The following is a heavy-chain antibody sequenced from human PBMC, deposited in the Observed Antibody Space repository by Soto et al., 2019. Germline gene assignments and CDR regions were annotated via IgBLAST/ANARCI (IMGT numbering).Heavy chain of an antibody. CDR2: IYYSGST. D-gene: IGHD2-8*01. V-gene: IGHV4-59*01. Sequence: SETLSLTCTVSGGSISSYYWSWIRQPPGKGLEWIGYIYYSGSTNYNPSLKSRVTISVDTSKNQFSLKLSPVTAADTAVYYCARGRYCTNGVCYTQVSEYYYMDVWGKGTTVTVSS. CDR1: GGSISSYY. CDR3: ARGRYCTNGVCYTQVSEYYYMDV. J-gene: IGHJ6*03.